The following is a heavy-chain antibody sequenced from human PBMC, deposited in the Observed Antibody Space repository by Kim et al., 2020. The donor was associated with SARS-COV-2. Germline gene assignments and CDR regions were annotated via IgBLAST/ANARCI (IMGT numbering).Heavy chain of an antibody. J-gene: IGHJ6*02. CDR1: GGSFSGYY. CDR2: INHSGST. D-gene: IGHD3-3*01. CDR3: ARGDDFWSVRWIRGYTDLELGVRYYYYYGMDV. V-gene: IGHV4-34*01. Sequence: SETLSLTCAVYGGSFSGYYWSWIRQPPGKGLEWIGEINHSGSTNYNPSLKSRVTISVDTSKNQFSLKLSSVTAADTAVYYCARGDDFWSVRWIRGYTDLELGVRYYYYYGMDVWGQGTTVTVSS.